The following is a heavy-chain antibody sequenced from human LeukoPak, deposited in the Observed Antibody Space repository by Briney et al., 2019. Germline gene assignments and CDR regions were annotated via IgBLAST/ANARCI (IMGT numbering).Heavy chain of an antibody. V-gene: IGHV4-59*08. CDR2: IYYSGST. CDR3: ARHVRRYDSRLNWFDP. CDR1: GGSISSYY. Sequence: SETLSLTCTVSGGSISSYYWSWIRQPPGKGLEWIGYIYYSGSTNYNPSLKSRVTISVDTSKNQFSLKLSSVTAADTAVYYCARHVRRYDSRLNWFDPWGQGTLVTVSS. D-gene: IGHD3-22*01. J-gene: IGHJ5*02.